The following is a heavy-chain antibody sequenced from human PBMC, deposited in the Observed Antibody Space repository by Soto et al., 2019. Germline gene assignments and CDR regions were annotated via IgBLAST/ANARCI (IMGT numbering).Heavy chain of an antibody. V-gene: IGHV4-30-4*01. CDR3: ARRPSGDKVDY. D-gene: IGHD7-27*01. CDR1: GGSISNVNAC. CDR2: IYSGWSI. Sequence: QVQLQESGPGLVKPSQTLSLTCIVSGGSISNVNACWSWIRQRPDKGLEWIGLIYSGWSIYNNPSLTSRVTILVDTSKNQFSLQLSSVSSEDTAVYYCARRPSGDKVDYWGQGTLVTVSS. J-gene: IGHJ4*02.